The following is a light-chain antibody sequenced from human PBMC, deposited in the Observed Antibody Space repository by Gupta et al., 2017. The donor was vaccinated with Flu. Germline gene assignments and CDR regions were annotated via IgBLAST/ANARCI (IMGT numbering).Light chain of an antibody. Sequence: DVTVTQSPLFVPVIRGQAATITCNTSQALVYSDGTIYFNWFQQRPGQSPMLLLYKVSNRDSGVPDRFSGSGSGSHFTLKISGVEAEDVGIYYCMQATYWPRTFGQGTRVEI. V-gene: IGKV2-30*01. CDR3: MQATYWPRT. CDR1: QALVYSDGTIY. CDR2: KVS. J-gene: IGKJ1*01.